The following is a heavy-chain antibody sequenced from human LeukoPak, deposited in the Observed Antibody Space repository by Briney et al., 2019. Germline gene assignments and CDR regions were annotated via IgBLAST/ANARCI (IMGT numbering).Heavy chain of an antibody. D-gene: IGHD2-21*02. CDR3: ARDSCGGDCYPGSYAFDI. Sequence: ASVKVPCKAFGGTFSSHAISWVRQAPGQGLEWMGGTIPIFGTANYAQKFQGRVTITTDESPSTAYMELSSLRSEDTAVYYCARDSCGGDCYPGSYAFDIWGQGTMVTVSS. CDR2: TIPIFGTA. CDR1: GGTFSSHA. V-gene: IGHV1-69*05. J-gene: IGHJ3*02.